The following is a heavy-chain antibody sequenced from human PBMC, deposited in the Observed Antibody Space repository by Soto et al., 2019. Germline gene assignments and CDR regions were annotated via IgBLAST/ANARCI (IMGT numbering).Heavy chain of an antibody. CDR1: RDSIGDGAEY. D-gene: IGHD3-10*01. J-gene: IGHJ5*02. CDR2: IYYSGST. Sequence: SETLSLTCCVSRDSIGDGAEYWHWIRLHPDKRLEWLGYIYYSGSTFYAPSLRSRVTISAATCNNHFSLKLNSVSVADTAISYCARDRPIRDSGSHSFDPWGQRIQVTVSS. CDR3: ARDRPIRDSGSHSFDP. V-gene: IGHV4-31*03.